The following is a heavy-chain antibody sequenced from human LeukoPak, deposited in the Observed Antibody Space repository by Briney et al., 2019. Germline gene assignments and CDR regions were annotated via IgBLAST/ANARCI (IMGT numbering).Heavy chain of an antibody. Sequence: ASVKVSCKASGYTFTSYGISWVRQAPGQGLEWMGWISAYNGNTNSAQKLQGRVTTTTDTSTSTAYMELRSLRSDDTAVYYCARVTFPYYYDSSGPVDYWGQGTLVTVSS. CDR1: GYTFTSYG. CDR3: ARVTFPYYYDSSGPVDY. D-gene: IGHD3-22*01. V-gene: IGHV1-18*01. CDR2: ISAYNGNT. J-gene: IGHJ4*02.